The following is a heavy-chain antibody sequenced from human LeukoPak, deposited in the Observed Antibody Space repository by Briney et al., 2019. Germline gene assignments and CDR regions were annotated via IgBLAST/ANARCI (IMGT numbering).Heavy chain of an antibody. Sequence: QPGGSLRLSCAASGFTFSSFGMSWVRQAPGKGLEWVAAISGSGANTHYADSVKGRFTISRDNSKNTVCLQMTSLRAEDTAVYYCARGITMANWGQGTLVTVSS. CDR2: ISGSGANT. CDR3: ARGITMAN. J-gene: IGHJ4*02. V-gene: IGHV3-23*01. CDR1: GFTFSSFG. D-gene: IGHD3-10*01.